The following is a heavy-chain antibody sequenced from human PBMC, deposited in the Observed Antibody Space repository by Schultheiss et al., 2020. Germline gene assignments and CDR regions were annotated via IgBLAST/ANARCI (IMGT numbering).Heavy chain of an antibody. D-gene: IGHD1-14*01. CDR3: ARSPGGRLDP. Sequence: SQTLSLTCAVYGGSFSGYYWSWIRQPPGKGLEWIGEINHSGSTNYNPSLKSRVTISVDTSKNQFSLKLSSVTAADTAVYYCARSPGGRLDPWGQGTLVTVSS. V-gene: IGHV4-34*01. CDR2: INHSGST. CDR1: GGSFSGYY. J-gene: IGHJ5*02.